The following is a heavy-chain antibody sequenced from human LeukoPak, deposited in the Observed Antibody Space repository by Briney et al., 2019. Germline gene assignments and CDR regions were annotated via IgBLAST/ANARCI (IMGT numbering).Heavy chain of an antibody. CDR1: RYTFTSYG. D-gene: IGHD2-15*01. CDR3: ARDLGYCSGGSCYWGWFDP. CDR2: ISAYNGKT. Sequence: ASVKDSCKASRYTFTSYGISWVRQAPGQGLGCMGWISAYNGKTNHAQKLQGRVTLTTDTTPSTGYMELRSLRSDDPAVYYCARDLGYCSGGSCYWGWFDPWGQGTLVTVSS. J-gene: IGHJ5*02. V-gene: IGHV1-18*01.